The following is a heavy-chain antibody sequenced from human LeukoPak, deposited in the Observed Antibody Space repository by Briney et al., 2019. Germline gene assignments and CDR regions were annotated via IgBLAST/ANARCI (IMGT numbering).Heavy chain of an antibody. D-gene: IGHD2-2*01. CDR3: ARHGSTYALRN. V-gene: IGHV4-59*08. CDR1: GGSINSYY. CDR2: IYYSGST. J-gene: IGHJ4*02. Sequence: SETLSLTCTVSGGSINSYYWSWIRQPPRKGLEWIGYIYYSGSTNYNPSLKSRVTISVDTSKNQFSLKLSSVTAADTAVYYCARHGSTYALRNWGQGTLVTVSS.